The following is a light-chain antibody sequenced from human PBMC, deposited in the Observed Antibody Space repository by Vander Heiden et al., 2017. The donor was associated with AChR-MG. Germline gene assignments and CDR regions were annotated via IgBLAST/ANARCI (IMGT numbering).Light chain of an antibody. Sequence: DIQMTQSPSTLSASVGDRVTITCRASQSISSWLAWYQQKPGKAPKLLIYKASSLESGVPSRFSGSGSGTEFTLTISSLQPDDCATYHGQQYNSYSQTFGQGTKVEIK. J-gene: IGKJ1*01. V-gene: IGKV1-5*03. CDR3: QQYNSYSQT. CDR1: QSISSW. CDR2: KAS.